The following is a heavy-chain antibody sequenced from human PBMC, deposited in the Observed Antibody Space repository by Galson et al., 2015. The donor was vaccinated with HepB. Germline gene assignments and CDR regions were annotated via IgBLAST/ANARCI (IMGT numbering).Heavy chain of an antibody. V-gene: IGHV1-69*04. Sequence: SVKVSCKASGGTFSSYAISWVRQAPGQGLEWMGRIIPILGIANYAQKFQGRVTITADKSTSTAYMELSSLRSEDTAVYYCARAWGDGYCSGGSCYPFDYWGQGTLVTVSS. J-gene: IGHJ4*02. CDR3: ARAWGDGYCSGGSCYPFDY. CDR2: IIPILGIA. D-gene: IGHD2-15*01. CDR1: GGTFSSYA.